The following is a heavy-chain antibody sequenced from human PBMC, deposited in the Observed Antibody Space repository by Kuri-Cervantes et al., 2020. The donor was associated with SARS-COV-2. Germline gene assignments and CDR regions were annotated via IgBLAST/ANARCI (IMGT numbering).Heavy chain of an antibody. Sequence: SETLSLTCIVSGVAIDSNSYYWGWIRQPPGKGLEWIGSIYHSGSTYYNPSLKSRVTISVDTSKNQFSLKLSSVTAADTAVYYCVVARDYYYGSGSYPSFDYWGQGTLVTVSS. CDR3: VVARDYYYGSGSYPSFDY. V-gene: IGHV4-39*07. D-gene: IGHD3-10*01. CDR2: IYHSGST. CDR1: GVAIDSNSYY. J-gene: IGHJ4*02.